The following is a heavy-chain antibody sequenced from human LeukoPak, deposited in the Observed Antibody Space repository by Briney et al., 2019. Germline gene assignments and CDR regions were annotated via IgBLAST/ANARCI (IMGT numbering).Heavy chain of an antibody. J-gene: IGHJ6*03. CDR1: GFSLTTSGMC. CDR3: ARIQRRAYGDGTYYYYYMDV. CDR2: IDWDDDK. V-gene: IGHV2-70*11. Sequence: GSGPTLVNPTQTLTLTCTFSGFSLTTSGMCVSWIRQPPGKALEWLARIDWDDDKYYSTSLKTRLTISKDTSKNQVVLTMTNMDPVDTATYYCARIQRRAYGDGTYYYYYMDVWGKGTTVTVSS. D-gene: IGHD4-17*01.